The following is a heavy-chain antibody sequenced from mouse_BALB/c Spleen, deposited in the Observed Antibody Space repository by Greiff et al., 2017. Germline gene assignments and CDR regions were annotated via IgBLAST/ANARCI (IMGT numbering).Heavy chain of an antibody. J-gene: IGHJ1*01. D-gene: IGHD2-1*01. CDR2: ISNGGGST. CDR1: GFTFSSYT. V-gene: IGHV5-12-2*01. Sequence: EVKLVESGGGLVQPGGSLKLSCAASGFTFSSYTMSWVRQTPEKRLEWVAYISNGGGSTYYPDTVKGRFTISRDNAKNTLYLQMSSLKSEDTAMYYCARLGYYGNSLDVWGAGTTVTVSS. CDR3: ARLGYYGNSLDV.